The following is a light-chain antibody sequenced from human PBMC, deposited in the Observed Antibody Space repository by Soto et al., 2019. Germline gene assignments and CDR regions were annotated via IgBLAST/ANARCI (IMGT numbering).Light chain of an antibody. Sequence: DIQMTQSPSSLSASVGDRVTITCRASESIRNNLNWYQQKPGKAPKLLLYAASTLQSGVPSRFSGGGSGTEFTLTIGSLQPEDFTTYYCQQTYSTPRGAFGQGTKLEFK. J-gene: IGKJ1*01. CDR3: QQTYSTPRGA. V-gene: IGKV1-39*01. CDR2: AAS. CDR1: ESIRNN.